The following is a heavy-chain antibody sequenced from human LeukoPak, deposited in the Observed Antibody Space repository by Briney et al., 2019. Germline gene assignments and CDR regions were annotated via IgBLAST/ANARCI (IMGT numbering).Heavy chain of an antibody. V-gene: IGHV1-69*01. CDR2: IIPIFGTA. Sequence: KVSCEASGGTFSSYAISWVRQAPGQGLEWMGGIIPIFGTANSAQKFQGRVTITADESTSTAYMELSSLRSEDTAVYYCARDDELLGYYYYGMDVWGKGTTVTVSS. J-gene: IGHJ6*04. CDR1: GGTFSSYA. D-gene: IGHD2-15*01. CDR3: ARDDELLGYYYYGMDV.